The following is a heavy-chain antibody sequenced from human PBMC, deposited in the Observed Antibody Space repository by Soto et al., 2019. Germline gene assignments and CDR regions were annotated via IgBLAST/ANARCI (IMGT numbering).Heavy chain of an antibody. Sequence: QVHLVQSGVEVKTPGASVKVSCQASGYTFFTYDISWVRQAPGQGLGWMGWISTYSGDTKYAKKFQGRVTMTTDTYPTTAYLELRSLRSDDTAVYYCARHHGPTTSENWFDPWGQGTLVTVSS. D-gene: IGHD5-12*01. CDR3: ARHHGPTTSENWFDP. CDR2: ISTYSGDT. J-gene: IGHJ5*02. V-gene: IGHV1-18*01. CDR1: GYTFFTYD.